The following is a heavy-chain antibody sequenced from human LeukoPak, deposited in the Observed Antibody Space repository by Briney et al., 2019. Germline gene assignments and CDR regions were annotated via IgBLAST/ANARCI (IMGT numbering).Heavy chain of an antibody. Sequence: SETLSLTCTVSGGSISSGDYYWSWIRQPAGKGLEWIGRIYTSGSTNYNPSLKSRVTISVDTSKNQFSLNLNSVTAADTAVYYCALWGYFDSSGRHFWGQGTLVTVSS. V-gene: IGHV4-61*02. CDR2: IYTSGST. CDR3: ALWGYFDSSGRHF. J-gene: IGHJ4*02. D-gene: IGHD3-22*01. CDR1: GGSISSGDYY.